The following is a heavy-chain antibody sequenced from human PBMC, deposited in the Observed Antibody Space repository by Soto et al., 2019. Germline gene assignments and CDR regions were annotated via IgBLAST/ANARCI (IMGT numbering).Heavy chain of an antibody. CDR1: GFTFSTYA. CDR2: ISGSGDST. Sequence: EVQLLESGGGLVQPGGSLRLSCAASGFTFSTYAMNWVRQAPGKGLEWVSGISGSGDSTYYADSVKGRFTVSRDNSKNTLYLQMNSLRAEDKAVFYCAKERSSGCSLDYWGQGTLVTVSS. J-gene: IGHJ4*02. V-gene: IGHV3-23*01. D-gene: IGHD6-19*01. CDR3: AKERSSGCSLDY.